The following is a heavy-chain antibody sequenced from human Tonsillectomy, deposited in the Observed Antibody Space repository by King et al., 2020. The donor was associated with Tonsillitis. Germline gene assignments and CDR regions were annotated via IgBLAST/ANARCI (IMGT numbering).Heavy chain of an antibody. CDR3: ARVVPAANFDF. CDR1: GFTVSSKY. Sequence: QLVQSGGGLIQPGRSLRLSCAASGFTVSSKYMSWVRQAPGKGLEWVSVIYSGGSTNYADSVKGRFTISRDNSKNTLYLQMNFLRAEDTAVYYCARVVPAANFDFWGQGTLVTVSS. CDR2: IYSGGST. D-gene: IGHD2-2*01. V-gene: IGHV3-53*01. J-gene: IGHJ4*02.